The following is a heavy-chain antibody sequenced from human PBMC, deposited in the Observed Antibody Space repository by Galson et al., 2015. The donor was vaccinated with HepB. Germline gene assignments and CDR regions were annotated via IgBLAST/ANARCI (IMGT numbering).Heavy chain of an antibody. CDR1: GFTFSSYA. J-gene: IGHJ5*02. CDR2: ISGSGGST. CDR3: AKVTVGDYDSSGYPGGTWFDP. V-gene: IGHV3-23*01. D-gene: IGHD3-22*01. Sequence: SLRLSCAASGFTFSSYAMSWVRQAPGKGLEWVSAISGSGGSTYYADSVKGRFTISRDNSKNTLYLQMNSLRAEDTAVYYCAKVTVGDYDSSGYPGGTWFDPWGQGTLVTVSS.